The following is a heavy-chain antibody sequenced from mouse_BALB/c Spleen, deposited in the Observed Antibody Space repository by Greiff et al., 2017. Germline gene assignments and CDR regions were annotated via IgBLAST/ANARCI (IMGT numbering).Heavy chain of an antibody. CDR1: GFTFSSYA. D-gene: IGHD2-1*01. CDR2: ISSGGST. J-gene: IGHJ2*01. CDR3: ARPYGNYYFDY. V-gene: IGHV5-6-5*01. Sequence: EVKLMESGGGLVKPGGSLKPSCAASGFTFSSYAMSWVRQTPEKRLEWVASISSGGSTYYPDSVKGRFTISRDNARNILYLQMSSLRSEDTAMYYCARPYGNYYFDYWGQGTTLTVSS.